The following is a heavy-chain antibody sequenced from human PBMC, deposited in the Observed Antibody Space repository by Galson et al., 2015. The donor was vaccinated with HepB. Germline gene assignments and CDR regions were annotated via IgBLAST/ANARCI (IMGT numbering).Heavy chain of an antibody. CDR1: GFIFSDYS. J-gene: IGHJ5*02. CDR2: ISGNANTI. Sequence: SLRLSCAASGFIFSDYSLSWIRLAPGKGLEWVSYISGNANTIYYVDSVKGRFTISRDNAKKSLYLQMNSLRVEDTAIYFCGRDAGWFDPWGQGTLVTVSS. V-gene: IGHV3-11*01. CDR3: GRDAGWFDP. D-gene: IGHD3-10*01.